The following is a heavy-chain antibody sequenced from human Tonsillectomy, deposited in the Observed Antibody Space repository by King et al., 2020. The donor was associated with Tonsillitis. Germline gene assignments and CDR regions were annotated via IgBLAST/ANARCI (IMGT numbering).Heavy chain of an antibody. V-gene: IGHV4-38-2*02. D-gene: IGHD3-10*01. CDR1: GYSISSGYY. Sequence: VQLQESGPGLVKPSETLSLTCAVSGYSISSGYYWGWIRQPPGKGLEWIGSIWHSGSTYNNPSLKSRVTISVDTSKNQFLLKLTSVTAADTAVYYCGRDRLYGSGFDPWGQGTLVTVSS. CDR3: GRDRLYGSGFDP. J-gene: IGHJ5*02. CDR2: IWHSGST.